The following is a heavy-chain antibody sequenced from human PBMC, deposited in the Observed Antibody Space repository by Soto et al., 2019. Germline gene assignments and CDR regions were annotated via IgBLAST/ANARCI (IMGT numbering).Heavy chain of an antibody. CDR1: GASVTSGDYY. Sequence: KPSETLSLTCSVSGASVTSGDYYWNWIRQTPGTGLEWLGYMHDSGTTSYNPSLKSRVTISRDTSKNQFSLKLTSVSAADTAVYFCARGGLYDLWSGLFDWGQGIRVTVSS. D-gene: IGHD3-3*01. CDR2: MHDSGTT. CDR3: ARGGLYDLWSGLFD. J-gene: IGHJ4*02. V-gene: IGHV4-30-4*01.